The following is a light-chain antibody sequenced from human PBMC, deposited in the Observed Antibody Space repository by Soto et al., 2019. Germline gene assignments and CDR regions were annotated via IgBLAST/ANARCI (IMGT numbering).Light chain of an antibody. CDR3: QQFNSYPLT. V-gene: IGKV1-9*01. CDR2: AAS. Sequence: DIQLTQSPSFLSASVGDRVTITCRASQGMSGYVAWHQQKPGKAPNLLIYAASTLQSGVPSRFSGSGSGTEFTLTNTSLQPEDFANYYCQQFNSYPLTFGQGTRLEIK. J-gene: IGKJ5*01. CDR1: QGMSGY.